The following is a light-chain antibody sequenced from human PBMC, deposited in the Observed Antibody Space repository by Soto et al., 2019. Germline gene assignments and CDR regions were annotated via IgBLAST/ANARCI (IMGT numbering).Light chain of an antibody. CDR3: QQRGTWPRT. CDR1: QSVSNY. CDR2: DGS. J-gene: IGKJ1*01. V-gene: IGKV3-11*01. Sequence: IVLTQSPATLSLSPGERATLSCRASQSVSNYLVWYQQKPGQAPRLLIYDGSNSATAIPARFSGSGSGTDFTLTISSLEPDDFAVYYCQQRGTWPRTFGQGTKVXIK.